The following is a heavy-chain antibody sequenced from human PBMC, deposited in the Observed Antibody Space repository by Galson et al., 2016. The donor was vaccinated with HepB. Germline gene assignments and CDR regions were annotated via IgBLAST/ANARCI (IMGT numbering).Heavy chain of an antibody. V-gene: IGHV3-7*04. CDR1: GFTFSNYW. CDR3: ARASGNTFSRFDY. Sequence: SLRLSCAASGFTFSNYWMSWVRQAPGKGLEWVANIKQDGSEKYYVDSVKGRFTISRDSAKSSLYLQMNSLGADDTAVYYCARASGNTFSRFDYWGQGTLVTVSA. J-gene: IGHJ4*02. CDR2: IKQDGSEK. D-gene: IGHD1-26*01.